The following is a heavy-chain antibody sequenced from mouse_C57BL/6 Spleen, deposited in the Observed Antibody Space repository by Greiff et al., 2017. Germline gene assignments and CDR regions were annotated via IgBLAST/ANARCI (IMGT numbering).Heavy chain of an antibody. CDR1: GFTFSDYG. CDR3: ARDDYDVGFAY. J-gene: IGHJ3*01. CDR2: ISSGSSTI. D-gene: IGHD2-4*01. V-gene: IGHV5-17*01. Sequence: EVMLVESGGGLVKPGGSLKLSCAASGFTFSDYGMHWVRQAPEKGLEWVAYISSGSSTIYYADTVKGRFTISRDNAKNTLFLQMTSLRSEDTAMYYCARDDYDVGFAYGGQGTLVTVSA.